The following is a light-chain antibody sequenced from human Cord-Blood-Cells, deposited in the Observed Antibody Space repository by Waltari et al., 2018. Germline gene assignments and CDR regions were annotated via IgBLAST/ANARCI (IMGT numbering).Light chain of an antibody. J-gene: IGKJ2*01. Sequence: IVLTQSPATLSLSPGERATLSCSASQSVSSYLAWYQQKPGQAPRLPIYDASNRATGIPARFSGSGSRTDFTLTISILEPEDFAVYYCQQRSNYTFGQGTKLEIK. CDR2: DAS. CDR3: QQRSNYT. V-gene: IGKV3-11*01. CDR1: QSVSSY.